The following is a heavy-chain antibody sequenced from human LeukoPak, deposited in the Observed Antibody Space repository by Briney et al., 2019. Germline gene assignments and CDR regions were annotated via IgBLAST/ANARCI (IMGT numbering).Heavy chain of an antibody. V-gene: IGHV4-34*01. CDR1: GGSFSGYY. D-gene: IGHD3-9*01. J-gene: IGHJ5*02. Sequence: SETLSLTCAAYGGSFSGYYWSWIRQPPGKGQEWIGEINHSGSTNYNPSLKSRVTISVDTSRNQFSLKLSSVTAADTAVYYCASRVVHRYYDILTGYYNWFDPWGQGTLVTVSS. CDR2: INHSGST. CDR3: ASRVVHRYYDILTGYYNWFDP.